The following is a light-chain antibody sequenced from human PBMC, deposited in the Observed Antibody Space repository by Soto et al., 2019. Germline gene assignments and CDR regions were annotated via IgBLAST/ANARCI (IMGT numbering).Light chain of an antibody. V-gene: IGKV1-5*01. CDR1: QSISSW. CDR2: DAS. CDR3: LQNNNYPLT. Sequence: DIQMTQSPSTLSASVGDRVTITCRASQSISSWLAWYQQKPGKAPKLLIYDASSLESGVPSRFSGSGSGTNFVLTISSLQPEDVATYYCLQNNNYPLTFGGGTKVDIK. J-gene: IGKJ4*01.